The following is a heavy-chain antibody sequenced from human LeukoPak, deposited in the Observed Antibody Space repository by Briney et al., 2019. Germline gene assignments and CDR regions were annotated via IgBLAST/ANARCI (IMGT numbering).Heavy chain of an antibody. CDR2: IGKGGDT. J-gene: IGHJ4*02. CDR1: GFIFSSYD. CDR3: TRGALGFDY. V-gene: IGHV3-13*04. Sequence: GGSLRLSCAASGFIFSSYDFHWVRQATGKGLEGVSGIGKGGDTYYAASVKGRFTFSRENAKGSLYLQMNSLRAGDTAVYYCTRGALGFDYWGQGTLVTVSS.